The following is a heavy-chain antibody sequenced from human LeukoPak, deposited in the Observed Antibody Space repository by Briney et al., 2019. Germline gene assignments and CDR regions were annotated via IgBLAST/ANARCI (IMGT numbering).Heavy chain of an antibody. J-gene: IGHJ6*02. CDR1: GFTFSSYW. Sequence: GGSLRLSCAASGFTFSSYWMHWVRQAPGKGLVWVSRINSDGSSTSYADSVKGRFTISRDNAKNTLYLQMNSLRAEDTAVYYCASEQLVPRRHYYGMDVWGQGTTVTVSS. D-gene: IGHD6-13*01. CDR2: INSDGSST. CDR3: ASEQLVPRRHYYGMDV. V-gene: IGHV3-74*01.